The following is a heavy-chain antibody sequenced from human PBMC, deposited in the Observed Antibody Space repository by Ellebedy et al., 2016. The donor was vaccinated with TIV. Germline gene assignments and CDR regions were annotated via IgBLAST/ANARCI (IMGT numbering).Heavy chain of an antibody. V-gene: IGHV3-7*01. Sequence: GGSLRLSXAASGFMFNNYWMSWVRQAPGKGLEWVATIKQDGSEKYYVASVTGRFTISRDNAKKSLYLQMNSLRAEGTAVYYCARAIGSGSSYWGQGTLVTVSS. J-gene: IGHJ4*02. D-gene: IGHD3-22*01. CDR1: GFMFNNYW. CDR3: ARAIGSGSSY. CDR2: IKQDGSEK.